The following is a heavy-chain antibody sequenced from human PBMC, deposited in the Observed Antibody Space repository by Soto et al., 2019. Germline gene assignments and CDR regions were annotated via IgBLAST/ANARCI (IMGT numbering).Heavy chain of an antibody. Sequence: WASVKVSCKASGGTFSSYAISWVRQAPGQGLEWMGGIIPIFGTANYAQKFQGRVTITADESTSTAYMELSSLRSEDTAVYYCARDQESSSEPDDAFDIWGQGTMVTVSS. J-gene: IGHJ3*02. V-gene: IGHV1-69*13. CDR2: IIPIFGTA. D-gene: IGHD6-6*01. CDR3: ARDQESSSEPDDAFDI. CDR1: GGTFSSYA.